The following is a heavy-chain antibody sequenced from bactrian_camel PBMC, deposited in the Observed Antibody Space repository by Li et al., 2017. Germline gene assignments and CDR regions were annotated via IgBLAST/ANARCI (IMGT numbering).Heavy chain of an antibody. J-gene: IGHJ4*01. V-gene: IGHV3S40*01. CDR3: ATRVTKDWGCGHKW. Sequence: QLVESGGGLVQPGGSLRLSCAASGFTFSNYDMSWVRQAPGKGLEWVSTVNSESGDTYYADSVKGRFTISRDNAKNTLHLQTNSLKTEDTAMYYCATRVTKDWGCGHKWWGQGTQVTVS. CDR2: VNSESGDT. D-gene: IGHD5*01. CDR1: GFTFSNYD.